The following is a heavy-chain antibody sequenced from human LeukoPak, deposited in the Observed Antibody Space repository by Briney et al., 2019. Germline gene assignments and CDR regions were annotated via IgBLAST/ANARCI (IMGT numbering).Heavy chain of an antibody. CDR1: GFTFSSYS. CDR2: ISSSSSYI. D-gene: IGHD3-10*01. CDR3: ATIPYYYGSGSYYQVDY. J-gene: IGHJ4*02. V-gene: IGHV3-21*01. Sequence: GGTLRLSCAASGFTFSSYSMSWVRQAPGKGLEWVSSISSSSSYIYYADSVKGRFTISRDNAKNSLYLQMNSLRAEDTAVYYCATIPYYYGSGSYYQVDYWGQGTLVTVSS.